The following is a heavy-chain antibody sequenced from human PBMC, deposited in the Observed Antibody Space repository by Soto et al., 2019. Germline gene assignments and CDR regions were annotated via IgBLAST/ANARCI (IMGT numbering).Heavy chain of an antibody. CDR2: ISFDGSTT. CDR1: GFSFSSYA. J-gene: IGHJ4*02. D-gene: IGHD2-15*01. V-gene: IGHV3-30*04. Sequence: QVQLVESGGGVVQPGRSLRLSCAASGFSFSSYAMHWVRQAPGKGLEWVAVISFDGSTTYYADSVKGRFTFSRDNPKKTLFLQINSLKAEDTAVYFCARVLSTTLLTPGSLYFDCSGQGPRVNVSS. CDR3: ARVLSTTLLTPGSLYFDC.